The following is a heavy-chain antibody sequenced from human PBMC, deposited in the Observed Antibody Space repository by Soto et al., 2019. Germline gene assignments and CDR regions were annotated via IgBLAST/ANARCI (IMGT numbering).Heavy chain of an antibody. V-gene: IGHV4-59*01. CDR2: VYYTGST. D-gene: IGHD6-19*01. CDR3: ARSVAVPGAHIDY. Sequence: SETLSLTCSVSGGSISGSYWSWIRQSPGKGLEWLGYVYYTGSTNYSPSLRSRVSISVDTSKNEFSLRLSSVAAADTAVYFCARSVAVPGAHIDYWGQGTQVPVS. J-gene: IGHJ4*02. CDR1: GGSISGSY.